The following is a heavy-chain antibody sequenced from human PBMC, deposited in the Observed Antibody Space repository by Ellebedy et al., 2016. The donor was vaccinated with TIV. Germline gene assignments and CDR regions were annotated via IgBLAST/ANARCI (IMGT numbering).Heavy chain of an antibody. CDR3: AREQNIASYRTSDY. CDR2: TWTDASKD. D-gene: IGHD2/OR15-2a*01. J-gene: IGHJ4*02. Sequence: GESLKISCAASGFTLSDYNMHWVRHVPGRGLEWVGVTWTDASKDYYAVSVRGRFTIYRDNSKNTLYLQLNSLRVEDTAIYYCAREQNIASYRTSDYWGQGTLVTVSS. CDR1: GFTLSDYN. V-gene: IGHV3-30-3*01.